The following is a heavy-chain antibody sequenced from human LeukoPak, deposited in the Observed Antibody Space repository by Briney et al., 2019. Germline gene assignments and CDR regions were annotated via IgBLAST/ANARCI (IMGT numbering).Heavy chain of an antibody. Sequence: PSETLSLTCAVYGWSFSGYYWSWIRQPPGKGLEWIGEINHSGSTNYNPSLKSRVTISVDTSKNQFSLKLSSVTAADTAVYYCAGEASTGLFDYWGQGTLVTVSS. CDR3: AGEASTGLFDY. CDR2: INHSGST. J-gene: IGHJ4*02. V-gene: IGHV4-34*01. CDR1: GWSFSGYY. D-gene: IGHD4-17*01.